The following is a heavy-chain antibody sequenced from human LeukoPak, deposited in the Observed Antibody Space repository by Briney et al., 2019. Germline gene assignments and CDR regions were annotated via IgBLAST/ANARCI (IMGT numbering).Heavy chain of an antibody. V-gene: IGHV4-34*01. J-gene: IGHJ3*02. CDR3: ARFIQGSIQLWLRFTFDI. D-gene: IGHD5-18*01. Sequence: SETLSLTCAVYGGSVSGYYWSWIRQPPGKGLEWIGEINHSGSTNYNPSLKSRVTIAVDTSKNQFSLKLSSVTAADTAVYYCARFIQGSIQLWLRFTFDIWRQGTMVTVSS. CDR1: GGSVSGYY. CDR2: INHSGST.